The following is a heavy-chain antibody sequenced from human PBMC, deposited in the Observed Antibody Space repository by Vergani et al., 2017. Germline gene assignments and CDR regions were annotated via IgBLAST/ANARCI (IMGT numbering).Heavy chain of an antibody. CDR2: ISSSSSYI. V-gene: IGHV3-21*01. CDR3: ARDHVVVRGVIGFGMDV. D-gene: IGHD3-10*01. J-gene: IGHJ6*02. CDR1: GFTFSSYS. Sequence: EVQLVESGGGLVKPGGSLRLSCAGSGFTFSSYSMNWVRQAPGKGLEWVSSISSSSSYIYYADSVKGRFTISRDNAKNSLYLQMNSLRAEDTAVYYCARDHVVVRGVIGFGMDVWGQGTTVTVSS.